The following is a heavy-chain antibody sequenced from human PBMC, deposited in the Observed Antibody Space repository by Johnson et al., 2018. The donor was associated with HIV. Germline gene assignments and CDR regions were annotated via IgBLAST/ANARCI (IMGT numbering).Heavy chain of an antibody. D-gene: IGHD6-13*01. CDR3: AKDRKGSSSWLRSGVAFDI. Sequence: VQLVESGGGVVQPGGSLRLSCAASGFTFDDYAMHWVRQAPGKGLAWVSGISWNSGSIGYADSVKGRFTISRDNAKNSLYLQMNSLRAEDTALYYCAKDRKGSSSWLRSGVAFDIWGQGTMVTVSS. V-gene: IGHV3-9*01. J-gene: IGHJ3*02. CDR1: GFTFDDYA. CDR2: ISWNSGSI.